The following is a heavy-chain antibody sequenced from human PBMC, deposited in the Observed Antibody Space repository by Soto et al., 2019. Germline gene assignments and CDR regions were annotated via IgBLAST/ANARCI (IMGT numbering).Heavy chain of an antibody. D-gene: IGHD3-10*01. V-gene: IGHV3-53*01. CDR3: AREPRGGHNFDY. CDR2: IFSGGTT. CDR1: GFTVTTNY. Sequence: EVQLVESGGGLIQPGGSLRLSCEASGFTVTTNYMSWVRQAPGKGLEWVSVIFSGGTTHYADSVKGRFTISRDNSKNTLYLQMNSLRVDDTAVYYCAREPRGGHNFDYWGQGTLVTVSS. J-gene: IGHJ4*02.